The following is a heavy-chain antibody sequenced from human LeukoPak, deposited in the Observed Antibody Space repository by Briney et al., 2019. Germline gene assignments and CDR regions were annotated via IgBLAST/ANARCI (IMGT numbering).Heavy chain of an antibody. CDR1: GFTFSNYG. CDR2: IWHDGSNK. Sequence: GGSLRLSCAASGFTFSNYGMHWVRQAPGKGLEWVAVIWHDGSNKYYADSVKGRFTISRDNPKNTLSLQMNSLRVEDTAVYYCANNFDYWGQGTLVTVSS. J-gene: IGHJ4*02. V-gene: IGHV3-33*06. CDR3: ANNFDY.